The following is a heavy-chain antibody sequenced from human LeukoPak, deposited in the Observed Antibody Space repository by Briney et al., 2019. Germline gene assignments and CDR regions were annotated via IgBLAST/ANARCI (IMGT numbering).Heavy chain of an antibody. CDR3: AREFSGDYVWGSYRHTPYYFDY. CDR1: GYTFTSYA. J-gene: IGHJ4*02. CDR2: INAGNGNT. D-gene: IGHD3-16*02. V-gene: IGHV1-3*01. Sequence: ASVKVSCKASGYTFTSYAMHWVRQAPGQRLEWMGWINAGNGNTKYSQKFQGRVTITRDTSASTAYMELSSLRSEDTAVYYCAREFSGDYVWGSYRHTPYYFDYWGQGTLVTVSS.